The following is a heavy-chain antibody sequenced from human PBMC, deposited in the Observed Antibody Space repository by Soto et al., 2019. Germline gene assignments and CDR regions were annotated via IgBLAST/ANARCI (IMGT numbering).Heavy chain of an antibody. V-gene: IGHV3-23*01. Sequence: EVQLLESGGGLVQPGGSLRLSCAASGFTFSSYAMSWVRQAPGKGLEWVSAISGSGGSTYYADSVKGRFTISRDNSNNTLYLQMNSLRAEYTAVYYCSKAYSDFWSGYSALDDFEILGQGTMVTVSS. CDR1: GFTFSSYA. CDR3: SKAYSDFWSGYSALDDFEI. CDR2: ISGSGGST. J-gene: IGHJ3*02. D-gene: IGHD3-3*01.